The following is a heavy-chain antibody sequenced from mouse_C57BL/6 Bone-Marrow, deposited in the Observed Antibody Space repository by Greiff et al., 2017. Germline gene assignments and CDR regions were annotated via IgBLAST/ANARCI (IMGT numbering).Heavy chain of an antibody. CDR3: ASYSWFAY. J-gene: IGHJ3*01. D-gene: IGHD1-1*01. V-gene: IGHV14-2*01. CDR1: GFNIKDYY. CDR2: IDPEDGET. Sequence: VQLQQSGAELVKPGASVTLSCTASGFNIKDYYMHWVKQRTEQGLEWIGRIDPEDGETKYAPNFQGKATITADTSSNTAYLQLSSLTSEDTAVYYCASYSWFAYWGQGTLVTGSA.